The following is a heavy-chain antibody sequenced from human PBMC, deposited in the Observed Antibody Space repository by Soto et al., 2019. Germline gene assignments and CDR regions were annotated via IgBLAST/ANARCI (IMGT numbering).Heavy chain of an antibody. J-gene: IGHJ6*02. CDR1: GGSISSSSYY. Sequence: SETLSLTCTVSGGSISSSSYYWGWIRQPPGKGLEWIGSIYYSGSTYYNPSLKSRVTISVDTSKNQFSLKLSSVTAADTAVYYCAGDPWFGALYYYYGMDVWGQGTTVTVSS. V-gene: IGHV4-39*01. CDR3: AGDPWFGALYYYYGMDV. CDR2: IYYSGST. D-gene: IGHD3-10*01.